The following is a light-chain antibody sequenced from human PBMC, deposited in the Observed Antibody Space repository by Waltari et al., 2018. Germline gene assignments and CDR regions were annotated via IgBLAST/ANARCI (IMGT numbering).Light chain of an antibody. Sequence: DIVMTQSPDSLAVSLGERATIHCTSSPRVLSSSTNKNYLAWYQQKPGPPPKLLIYWASTRESGVPDRFSGSGFGTDFTLTISSLQAEDVAVYYCQQYYSTPRALTFGGGTKVEIK. J-gene: IGKJ4*01. CDR1: PRVLSSSTNKNY. V-gene: IGKV4-1*01. CDR3: QQYYSTPRALT. CDR2: WAS.